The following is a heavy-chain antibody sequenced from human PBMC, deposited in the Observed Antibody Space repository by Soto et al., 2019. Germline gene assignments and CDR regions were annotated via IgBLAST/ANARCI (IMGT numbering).Heavy chain of an antibody. J-gene: IGHJ4*02. Sequence: ASVKVSCKTSGFTFTNYGFSWVRQAPGQSLEWMGCIRAYSGHTSYAQKFQGRVIMTTDTSTNTAYMELGNLRSDDTAVYYCARTSSNSNFEGWGQGTLVTVSS. CDR3: ARTSSNSNFEG. CDR2: IRAYSGHT. CDR1: GFTFTNYG. V-gene: IGHV1-18*04. D-gene: IGHD3-9*01.